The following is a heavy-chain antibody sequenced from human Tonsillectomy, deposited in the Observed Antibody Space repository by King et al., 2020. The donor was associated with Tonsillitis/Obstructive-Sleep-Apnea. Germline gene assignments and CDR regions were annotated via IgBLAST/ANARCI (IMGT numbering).Heavy chain of an antibody. V-gene: IGHV3-9*01. Sequence: EVQLVESGGGLVQPGRSLRLSCAASGFTFDDYAMHWVRQAPGKGLEWVSGIDWRSSNIGYADSVKGRFTISRDNAKNSLYLQMNSLRAEDTALYYCAKDTRSGTGNDFYYMDVWGKGTTVTVSS. D-gene: IGHD1-1*01. J-gene: IGHJ6*03. CDR3: AKDTRSGTGNDFYYMDV. CDR2: IDWRSSNI. CDR1: GFTFDDYA.